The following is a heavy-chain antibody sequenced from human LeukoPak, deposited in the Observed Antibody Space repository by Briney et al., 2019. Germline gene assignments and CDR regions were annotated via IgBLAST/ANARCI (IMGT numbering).Heavy chain of an antibody. CDR3: ARGREYCSSTSCYTGNYFDY. CDR2: IYYSGST. CDR1: GGSISSGDYY. D-gene: IGHD2-2*02. Sequence: LSLTCTVSGGSISSGDYYWSWIRQPPGKGLEWIGYIYYSGSTYYNPSLKSRVTISVDTSKNQFSLKLSSVTAADTAVYYCARGREYCSSTSCYTGNYFDYWGQGTLVTVSS. J-gene: IGHJ4*02. V-gene: IGHV4-30-4*08.